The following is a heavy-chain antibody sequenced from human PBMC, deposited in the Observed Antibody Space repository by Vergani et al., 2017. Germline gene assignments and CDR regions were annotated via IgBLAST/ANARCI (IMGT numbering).Heavy chain of an antibody. D-gene: IGHD6-19*01. V-gene: IGHV3-30*02. CDR2: IRYDGSNT. CDR3: AGDTVTGSRYFDY. Sequence: VHLVESGGGLVQPGRSLRLSCSGSGFTLGDYAMTWVRQAPGKGLEWVTFIRYDGSNTYYADSVKGRFTISRNKSKNTLFLQMNSLRPEDTTVYYCAGDTVTGSRYFDYWGQGALVTVSS. J-gene: IGHJ4*02. CDR1: GFTLGDYA.